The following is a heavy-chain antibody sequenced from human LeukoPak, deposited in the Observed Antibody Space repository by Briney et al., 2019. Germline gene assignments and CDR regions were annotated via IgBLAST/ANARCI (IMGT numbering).Heavy chain of an antibody. J-gene: IGHJ5*02. CDR2: INPNSGGT. CDR1: GYTFTGYY. V-gene: IGHV1-2*02. CDR3: ATVDSYGSNWFDP. D-gene: IGHD5-18*01. Sequence: GASVKVSCKASGYTFTGYYMHWVRQAPGQGLEWMGWINPNSGGTNYAQKFQGRVTITEDTSTDTAYMELSSLRSEDTAVYYCATVDSYGSNWFDPWGQGTLVTVSS.